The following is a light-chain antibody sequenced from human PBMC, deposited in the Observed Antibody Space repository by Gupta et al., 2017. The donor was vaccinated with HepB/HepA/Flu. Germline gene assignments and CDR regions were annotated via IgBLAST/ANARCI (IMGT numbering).Light chain of an antibody. Sequence: QSVLTQPPSASGTPGQTVTISCSGRSPNIGRNTVDWYQHVPGTAPKLLIYNSAQRPSGVPDRFSGSKSDTSASLATSGLHSEDEADYYCAAWDDSLKAYVFGSGTKVTVL. CDR1: SPNIGRNT. V-gene: IGLV1-44*01. J-gene: IGLJ1*01. CDR2: NSA. CDR3: AAWDDSLKAYV.